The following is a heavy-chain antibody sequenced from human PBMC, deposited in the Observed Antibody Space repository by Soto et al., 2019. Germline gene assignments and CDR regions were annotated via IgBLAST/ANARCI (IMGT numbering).Heavy chain of an antibody. CDR2: IYDSGTT. V-gene: IGHV4-59*01. D-gene: IGHD2-15*01. CDR1: GGSFSSYY. J-gene: IGHJ4*02. Sequence: SETLSLTCTVSGGSFSSYYWTWIRQPPGKGLEWIGYIYDSGTTNYNPSLKSRVTISVDTPKSQLSLKPSSLTAADTGVYYCARGGGRLDYWGQGTLVTVSS. CDR3: ARGGGRLDY.